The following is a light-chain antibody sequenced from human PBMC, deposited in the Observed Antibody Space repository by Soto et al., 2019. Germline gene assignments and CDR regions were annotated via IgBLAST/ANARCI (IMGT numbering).Light chain of an antibody. CDR1: QSISSY. J-gene: IGKJ1*01. V-gene: IGKV1-39*01. CDR2: AAS. Sequence: DIQMTQSPSSLSASVGDRVTITCRASQSISSYLNWYQQKPGKAPKRLIYAASSLQSGVPSRFSGSGSGTDFTLTISSLQPEDVATYYWQQSYSTPHTFGQGTKVEIK. CDR3: QQSYSTPHT.